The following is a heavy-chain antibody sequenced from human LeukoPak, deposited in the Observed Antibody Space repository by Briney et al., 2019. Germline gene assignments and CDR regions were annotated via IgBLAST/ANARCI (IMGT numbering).Heavy chain of an antibody. Sequence: ASVKVSCKVSGYTLTELSMHWVRQAPGKGVEWMGGFDPEDGETIYAQKFQGRVTMTEDTSTDTAYMELSSLRPEDTAVYYCATRDYDILTGYAYMDVWGKGTTVTVSS. CDR1: GYTLTELS. D-gene: IGHD3-9*01. J-gene: IGHJ6*03. V-gene: IGHV1-24*01. CDR3: ATRDYDILTGYAYMDV. CDR2: FDPEDGET.